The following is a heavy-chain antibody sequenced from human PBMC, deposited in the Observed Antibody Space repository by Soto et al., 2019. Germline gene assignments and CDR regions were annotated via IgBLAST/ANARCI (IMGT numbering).Heavy chain of an antibody. D-gene: IGHD5-12*01. V-gene: IGHV3-30-3*01. J-gene: IGHJ4*02. Sequence: QVHLVESGGGVVQPGRALRLSWAASGFTFSSFAMHWVRQAPGKGLEWVALISYDESNKSYADSVKGRFTIARDNSKDRLYLYMSSLRPEDTAIYYCARDRGFFGYNFEIDYWGQGSLVTVSS. CDR1: GFTFSSFA. CDR2: ISYDESNK. CDR3: ARDRGFFGYNFEIDY.